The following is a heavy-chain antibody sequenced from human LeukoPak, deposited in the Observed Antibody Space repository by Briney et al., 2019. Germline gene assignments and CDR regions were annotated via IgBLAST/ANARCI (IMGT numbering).Heavy chain of an antibody. V-gene: IGHV3-23*01. CDR2: ISGSGDNT. CDR1: GFTVNSYA. J-gene: IGHJ4*02. D-gene: IGHD3-22*01. Sequence: GGSLRLSCAASGFTVNSYAMSWVRQGPGKGLEWVSTISGSGDNTYYADSVRDRFTISRDNSKNTLYLQMNSLRAEDTAVYYCAKIPSPNYYDSSGYYYGGGYWGQGTLVTVSS. CDR3: AKIPSPNYYDSSGYYYGGGY.